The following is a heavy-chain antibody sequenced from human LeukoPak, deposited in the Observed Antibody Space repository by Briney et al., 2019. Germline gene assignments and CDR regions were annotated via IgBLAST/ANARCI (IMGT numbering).Heavy chain of an antibody. D-gene: IGHD4-17*01. V-gene: IGHV4-39*07. Sequence: PSETLSLTCTVSGDSIGTSNYYWGWIRQPPGKGLEWIGSIFYGGSTYYNPSLKSRVIISVDTSKNQFSLKLSSVTAADTAVYYCAREEDDYGDYGVRGAFDIWGQGTMVTVSS. J-gene: IGHJ3*02. CDR2: IFYGGST. CDR1: GDSIGTSNYY. CDR3: AREEDDYGDYGVRGAFDI.